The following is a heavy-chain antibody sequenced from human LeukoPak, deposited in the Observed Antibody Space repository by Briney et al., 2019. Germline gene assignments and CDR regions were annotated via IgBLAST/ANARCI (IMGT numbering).Heavy chain of an antibody. CDR3: ARVCGIVGANFDFQFDY. D-gene: IGHD1-26*01. CDR2: INPNSGGT. J-gene: IGHJ4*02. V-gene: IGHV1-2*02. Sequence: GASVKVSCKASGYTFTGYYMHWVRQAPGQGLEWMGWINPNSGGTNYAQKFQGRVTMTRDTSISTAYMELSRLRSDDTAVYYCARVCGIVGANFDFQFDYWGQGTLVTVSS. CDR1: GYTFTGYY.